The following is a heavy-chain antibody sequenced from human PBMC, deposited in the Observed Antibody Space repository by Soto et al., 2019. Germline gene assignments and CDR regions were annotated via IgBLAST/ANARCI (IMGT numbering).Heavy chain of an antibody. CDR3: ARSQGGSSSLDIYYYYYYGMDV. D-gene: IGHD2-15*01. J-gene: IGHJ6*02. CDR2: IIPIFGTA. CDR1: GGTFSSYA. Sequence: QLVQSGAEVKKPGSSVKVSCKAPGGTFSSYAISWVRQAPGQGLEWMGGIIPIFGTAKYAQKFQGRVTITADESTSTGYMELSSLRSEDTAVYYCARSQGGSSSLDIYYYYYYGMDVWGQGTTVTVSS. V-gene: IGHV1-69*01.